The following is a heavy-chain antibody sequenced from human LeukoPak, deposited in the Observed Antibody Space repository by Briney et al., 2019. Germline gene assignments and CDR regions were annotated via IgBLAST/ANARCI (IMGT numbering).Heavy chain of an antibody. CDR2: ISVSSRNVI. CDR3: ARDFGPRLYAFDV. J-gene: IGHJ3*01. V-gene: IGHV3-48*04. D-gene: IGHD3-16*01. CDR1: GFTFSSYA. Sequence: AGGSLRLSCAASGFTFSSYAMRWVRQAPGKGLEWLSYISVSSRNVIDYADSVKGRFTISRDDAKNSLYLQMNSLRAEDTAVYFCARDFGPRLYAFDVWGQGTMITVSS.